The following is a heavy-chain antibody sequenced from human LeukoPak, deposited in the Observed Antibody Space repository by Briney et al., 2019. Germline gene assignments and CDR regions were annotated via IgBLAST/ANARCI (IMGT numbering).Heavy chain of an antibody. D-gene: IGHD3-10*01. CDR3: ARVDNGSGSD. CDR1: GGSFSGYY. Sequence: SETLSLTCAVYGGSFSGYYWSWIRQPPGKGLEWIGEISHSGSTNYNPSLKSRVTISVDTSKNQFSLKLSSVTAADTAVYYCARVDNGSGSDWGQGTLVTVSS. J-gene: IGHJ4*02. V-gene: IGHV4-34*01. CDR2: ISHSGST.